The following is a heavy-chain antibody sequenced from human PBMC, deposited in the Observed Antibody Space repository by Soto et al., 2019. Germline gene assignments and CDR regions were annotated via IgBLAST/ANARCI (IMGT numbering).Heavy chain of an antibody. D-gene: IGHD2-15*01. CDR2: ISAYNGNT. Sequence: ASVKVSCKASGYTFTNYGISWVRQAPGQGLEWMGWISAYNGNTNYAQKLQGRVTMTTDTSTSTAYMELRSLRSDDTAVYYCARGVRTYCSGGSCLEYFQHWGQGTLVTGSS. CDR1: GYTFTNYG. CDR3: ARGVRTYCSGGSCLEYFQH. V-gene: IGHV1-18*01. J-gene: IGHJ1*01.